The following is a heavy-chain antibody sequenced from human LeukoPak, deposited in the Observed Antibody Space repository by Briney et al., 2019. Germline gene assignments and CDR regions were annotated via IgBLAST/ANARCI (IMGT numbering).Heavy chain of an antibody. D-gene: IGHD6-6*01. CDR3: ARRGRESSAEAFDI. V-gene: IGHV1-2*02. J-gene: IGHJ3*02. CDR1: GYTFTGYN. Sequence: ASVKVSCKASGYTFTGYNMHWVRQAPGQGLEWMGWIKPNSGDTKYTQKFQGRVTLTRDTSISTAYMELSRLRSDDTAMYYCARRGRESSAEAFDIWGQGTMVTVSS. CDR2: IKPNSGDT.